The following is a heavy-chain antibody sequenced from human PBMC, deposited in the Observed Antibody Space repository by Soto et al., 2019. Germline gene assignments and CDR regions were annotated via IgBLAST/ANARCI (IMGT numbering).Heavy chain of an antibody. CDR3: ATVATNSYNWVDP. D-gene: IGHD5-12*01. CDR1: GFTFNSYA. Sequence: GGSLRLSCAASGFTFNSYAMPWVRQTPGKGLVWVSRINSDGTKTTYADSVKGRFTISRDNAKNTVYLQMNSLRAEDSAVYYCATVATNSYNWVDPWGQGTLVTVSS. CDR2: INSDGTKT. J-gene: IGHJ5*02. V-gene: IGHV3-74*01.